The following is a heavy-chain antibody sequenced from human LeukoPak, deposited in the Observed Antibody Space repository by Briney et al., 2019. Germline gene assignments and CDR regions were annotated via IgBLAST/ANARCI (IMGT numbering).Heavy chain of an antibody. J-gene: IGHJ4*02. CDR1: GFTFSSYA. V-gene: IGHV3-23*01. D-gene: IGHD3-22*01. Sequence: GGSLRLSCAASGFTFSSYAMSWVRQAPGKGLEWVSAINGSGGSTYYADSVKGRFTISRDNSKNTLYLQMNSLRAEDTAVYYCAKSKAPEYYDSSGWPFDYWGQGTLVTVSS. CDR2: INGSGGST. CDR3: AKSKAPEYYDSSGWPFDY.